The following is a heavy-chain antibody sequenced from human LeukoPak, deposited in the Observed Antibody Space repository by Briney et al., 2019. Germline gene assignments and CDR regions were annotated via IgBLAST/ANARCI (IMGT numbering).Heavy chain of an antibody. CDR2: ISTTSGNI. J-gene: IGHJ4*02. Sequence: GGSLRLSCAASGFTFSSYSMNWVRQAPGKGLEWVAAISTTSGNIYYADSVKGRFTISRDNAKNSLYLQMNSLRVEDTALYYCARRAPSHDFDDWGQGTLVTVSS. CDR3: ARRAPSHDFDD. V-gene: IGHV3-21*01. CDR1: GFTFSSYS.